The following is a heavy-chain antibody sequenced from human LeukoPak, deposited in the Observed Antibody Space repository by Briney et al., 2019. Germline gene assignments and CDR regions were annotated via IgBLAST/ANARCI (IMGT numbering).Heavy chain of an antibody. CDR1: GLTVSNNY. D-gene: IGHD3-9*01. CDR2: IYTDDST. Sequence: GGSLRLSCAASGLTVSNNYMSWVRQAPGKGLEWVSVIYTDDSTYYADSVKGRFTISRDNSKNTLYLQMNSLRAEDTAVYYCARELVIYPTDWFDPWGQGTLVTVSS. J-gene: IGHJ5*02. V-gene: IGHV3-66*01. CDR3: ARELVIYPTDWFDP.